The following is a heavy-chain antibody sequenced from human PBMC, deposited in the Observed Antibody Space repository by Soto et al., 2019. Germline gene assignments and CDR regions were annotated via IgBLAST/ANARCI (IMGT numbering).Heavy chain of an antibody. CDR3: ASSNWGRNFDC. Sequence: QLQLRASGPGLVKPSETLSLTCTVSDFSINTTSYYWVWIRQPPGKGLEWIGSIYYSVITYSNPSSKSLVTISVATPKNQFSLKLSSVPAADTAMYYCASSNWGRNFDCGGLGTLVTVSS. J-gene: IGHJ4*02. D-gene: IGHD7-27*01. CDR2: IYYSVIT. CDR1: DFSINTTSYY. V-gene: IGHV4-39*01.